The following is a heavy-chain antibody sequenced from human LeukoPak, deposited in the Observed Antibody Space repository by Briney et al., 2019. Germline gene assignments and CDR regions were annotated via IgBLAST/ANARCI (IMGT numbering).Heavy chain of an antibody. CDR2: INPNSGGT. CDR3: AREGDYYDSSGLPNWFDP. V-gene: IGHV1-2*02. D-gene: IGHD3-22*01. J-gene: IGHJ5*02. Sequence: GASVTVSCKASGYTFTGYYMHWVRQAPGQGLEWMGWINPNSGGTNYAQKFQGRVTMTRDTSISTAYMELSRLRSDDTAVYYCAREGDYYDSSGLPNWFDPWGQGTLVTVSS. CDR1: GYTFTGYY.